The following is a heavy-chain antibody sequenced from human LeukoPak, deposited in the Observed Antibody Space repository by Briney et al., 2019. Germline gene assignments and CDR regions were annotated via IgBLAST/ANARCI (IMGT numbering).Heavy chain of an antibody. CDR1: GYSFTSYW. CDR3: ARLAPRYSSTWYNFHFDY. CDR2: IFPGDSDT. V-gene: IGHV5-51*01. Sequence: GESLKISCKGYGYSFTSYWIGWVRQMPGKGLEWMGIIFPGDSDTIYSPSLQGQVTISADKSISTAYLQWGSLKASDTAIYYCARLAPRYSSTWYNFHFDYWGQGTLVTVSS. J-gene: IGHJ4*02. D-gene: IGHD6-13*01.